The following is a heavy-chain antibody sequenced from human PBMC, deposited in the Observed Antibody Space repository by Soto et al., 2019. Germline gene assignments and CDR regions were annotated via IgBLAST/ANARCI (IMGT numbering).Heavy chain of an antibody. Sequence: EVQLVESGGGLVEPGGSLRLSCAASGITFSNAWMNWVRKAPGKGLEYIGRIRSKTDGGTTEYAAAVEGRFTVSRDDSKNTLYLQMSGLKTEDRAVYYCTKTPPGTNVFDNWGQGTLVTVSS. V-gene: IGHV3-15*01. CDR3: TKTPPGTNVFDN. CDR2: IRSKTDGGTT. D-gene: IGHD6-13*01. CDR1: GITFSNAW. J-gene: IGHJ3*02.